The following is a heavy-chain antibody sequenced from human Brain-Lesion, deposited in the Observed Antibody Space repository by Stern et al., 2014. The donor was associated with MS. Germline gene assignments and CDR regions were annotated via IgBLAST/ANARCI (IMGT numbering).Heavy chain of an antibody. J-gene: IGHJ4*02. CDR3: ARHDSVPRPSQLYSARDRGPGYFDY. V-gene: IGHV4-39*01. Sequence: QVQLVESGPGLVKPSETLSLTCTVSGGSISSSTYYWAWFRQPPGKGLEWIGNIYYSGFTYYNPSLKSRVTISVDMSKTQFSLKLSSVTAADTAIYYCARHDSVPRPSQLYSARDRGPGYFDYWGQGTLVTVSS. CDR2: IYYSGFT. D-gene: IGHD1-26*01. CDR1: GGSISSSTYY.